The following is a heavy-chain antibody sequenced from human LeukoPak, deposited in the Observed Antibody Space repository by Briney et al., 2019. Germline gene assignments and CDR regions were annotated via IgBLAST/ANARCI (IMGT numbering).Heavy chain of an antibody. CDR2: INHSGST. V-gene: IGHV4-34*01. CDR3: ARGRIVLMVYAAYFDY. D-gene: IGHD2-8*01. CDR1: GGSFSGYY. J-gene: IGHJ4*02. Sequence: SETLSLTCAVYGGSFSGYYWSWLRQPPGKGLEWIGEINHSGSTNYNPSLKSRVTISVDTSKNQFSLKLSSVTAADTAVYYCARGRIVLMVYAAYFDYWGQGTLVTVSS.